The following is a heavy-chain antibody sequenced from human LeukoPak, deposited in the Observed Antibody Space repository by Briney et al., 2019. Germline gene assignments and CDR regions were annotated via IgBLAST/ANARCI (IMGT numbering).Heavy chain of an antibody. V-gene: IGHV3-30*18. J-gene: IGHJ4*02. CDR3: AKGEGTATPHIDY. CDR2: ISYDGSNK. Sequence: GGSLRLSCAASGFTFSSYGMHWVRQAPGKGLEWVAVISYDGSNKYYADSVKGRFTISRDNSKNTLYLQMNSLRAEDTAVYYCAKGEGTATPHIDYWGQGTLVTVSS. D-gene: IGHD5-18*01. CDR1: GFTFSSYG.